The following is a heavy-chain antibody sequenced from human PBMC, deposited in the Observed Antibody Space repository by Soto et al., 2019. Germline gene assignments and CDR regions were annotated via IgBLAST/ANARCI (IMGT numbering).Heavy chain of an antibody. Sequence: SETLSLTCTVSGGSISSGGYYWSWIRQHPGKGLEWIGYIYYSGSTYYNPSLKSRVTISVDTYKNQFSLKLSSVTAADTAVYYCARGAIHMIAAADFGWFDPWGQGTLVTVSS. V-gene: IGHV4-31*03. CDR2: IYYSGST. CDR3: ARGAIHMIAAADFGWFDP. J-gene: IGHJ5*02. CDR1: GGSISSGGYY. D-gene: IGHD6-13*01.